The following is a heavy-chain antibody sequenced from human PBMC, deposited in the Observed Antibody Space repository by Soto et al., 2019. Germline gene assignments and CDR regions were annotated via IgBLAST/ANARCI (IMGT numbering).Heavy chain of an antibody. V-gene: IGHV3-21*06. J-gene: IGHJ4*02. CDR2: ITIRSSYI. D-gene: IGHD6-19*01. CDR1: GFAFSSYS. CDR3: ARDDGWLVLDY. Sequence: EVQLVESGGGLVKPGGSLRLSCAASGFAFSSYSMNWVRQAPGKGLEWVAFITIRSSYIYYADSVRGRFTISRDNAKNSLYLKMEGLRAGDAAVYYCARDDGWLVLDYWGQGTLGTVSS.